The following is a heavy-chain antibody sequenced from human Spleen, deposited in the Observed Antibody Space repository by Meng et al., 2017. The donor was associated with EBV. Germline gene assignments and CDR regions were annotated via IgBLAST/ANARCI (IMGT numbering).Heavy chain of an antibody. CDR3: ARGGMIVVVTAFDY. V-gene: IGHV1-2*06. J-gene: IGHJ4*02. D-gene: IGHD3-22*01. Sequence: QVQLVQSGAEVKKPGASVTVSCKASGYTFTDNYMHWLRQAPGQGLEWMGRINPGGGTKYAQRFQDRVTMTRDTSISTAYMELSSLTSDDTAVYYCARGGMIVVVTAFDYWGQGTLVTVSS. CDR1: GYTFTDNY. CDR2: INPGGGT.